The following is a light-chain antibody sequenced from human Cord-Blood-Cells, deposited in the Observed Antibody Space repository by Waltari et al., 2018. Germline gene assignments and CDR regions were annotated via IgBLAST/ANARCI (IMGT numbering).Light chain of an antibody. V-gene: IGKV4-1*01. CDR3: QQYYSPPWT. J-gene: IGKJ1*01. CDR1: QSVLYSSNNKNY. CDR2: WAS. Sequence: DIVMTQSQDSLAVSLGERATINCNSSQSVLYSSNNKNYLAWYQQKTGHPPKLLIYWASTREPGVPDRFSGSGSGTDFTLTISSLQAEDVAVYYCQQYYSPPWTFGQGTKVEIK.